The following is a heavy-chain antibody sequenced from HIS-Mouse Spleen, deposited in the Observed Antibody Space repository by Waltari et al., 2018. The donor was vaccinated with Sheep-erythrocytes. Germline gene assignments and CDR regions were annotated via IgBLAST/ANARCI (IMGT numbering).Heavy chain of an antibody. J-gene: IGHJ4*02. D-gene: IGHD3-22*01. CDR3: ASTDPYDSSGYAY. CDR1: GGSISSSSYY. V-gene: IGHV4-39*07. CDR2: IYYSGST. Sequence: QLQLQESGPGLVKPSETLSLTCTVSGGSISSSSYYWGWIRQPPGKGLEWIGSIYYSGSTYYNPSLKSRVTRSVDTSKNQFSLKLSSVTAADTAVYYCASTDPYDSSGYAYWGQGTLVTVSS.